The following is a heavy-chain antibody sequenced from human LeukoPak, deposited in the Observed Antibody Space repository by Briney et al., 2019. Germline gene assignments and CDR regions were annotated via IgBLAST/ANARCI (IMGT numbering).Heavy chain of an antibody. CDR2: IYYSGNT. CDR3: ARQRDNALSYFDY. D-gene: IGHD1-14*01. Sequence: PSETLSLTCDVSGGSISSYYWSWIRQPPGKGLEWVGYIYYSGNTNYNPSRKSRVTISADTSKNQFSLRLSSVTAADTAMYYCARQRDNALSYFDYWGEGTLVTVSS. CDR1: GGSISSYY. J-gene: IGHJ4*02. V-gene: IGHV4-59*08.